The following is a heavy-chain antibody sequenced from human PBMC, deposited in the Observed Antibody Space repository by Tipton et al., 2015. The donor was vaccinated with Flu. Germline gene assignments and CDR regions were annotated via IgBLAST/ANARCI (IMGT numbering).Heavy chain of an antibody. Sequence: TLSLTCSVSGGSINSTTYFWGWIRQPPGKGLEWIGSIYYRGPTHYNPSLKSRLTISEDTSKNQFSLKLSSVTAADTAIYYCADTHGGRFGEFGPYWGQGTLVTVSS. CDR1: GGSINSTTYF. CDR2: IYYRGPT. J-gene: IGHJ4*02. CDR3: ADTHGGRFGEFGPY. D-gene: IGHD3-10*01. V-gene: IGHV4-39*01.